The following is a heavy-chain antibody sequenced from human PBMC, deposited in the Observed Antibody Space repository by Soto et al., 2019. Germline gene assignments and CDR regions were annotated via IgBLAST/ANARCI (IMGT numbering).Heavy chain of an antibody. V-gene: IGHV3-7*01. J-gene: IGHJ4*02. Sequence: EVQLVASGGGLVQPGGSLRLSCAASGFTVRNYWMSWVRQAPGKGLEWVANIKQDGSENYYVDSVKGRFTTSRDNTKNSFYLQMNSLRAEDTAVYYCARDHINGWKFDYWGRGPLVSFSS. CDR2: IKQDGSEN. CDR3: ARDHINGWKFDY. D-gene: IGHD6-19*01. CDR1: GFTVRNYW.